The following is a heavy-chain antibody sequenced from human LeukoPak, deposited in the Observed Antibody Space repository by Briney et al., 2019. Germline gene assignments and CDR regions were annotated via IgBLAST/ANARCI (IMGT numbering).Heavy chain of an antibody. CDR2: IIPIFGTA. Sequence: RQAPGQGLEWMGGIIPIFGTANYAQKFQGRVTITTDESTSTAYMELSSLRSEDTAVYYCARVGDVRGYYYYYMDVWGKGTTVTVSS. D-gene: IGHD3-10*01. J-gene: IGHJ6*03. V-gene: IGHV1-69*05. CDR3: ARVGDVRGYYYYYMDV.